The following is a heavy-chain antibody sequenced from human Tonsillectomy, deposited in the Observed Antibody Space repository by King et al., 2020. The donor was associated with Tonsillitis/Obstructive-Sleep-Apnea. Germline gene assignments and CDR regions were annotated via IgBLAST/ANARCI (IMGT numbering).Heavy chain of an antibody. CDR1: GGSVSGGTSY. CDR2: FYYSGST. Sequence: QLQESGPGLVKPSETLSLTCTVSGGSVSGGTSYWTLIRQSPGKGLEWIGYFYYSGSTSYNPSLKSRVTISVDTSKNQFSLKLTSVTAADTAVYYCAKYGSGSYRMDVWGKGTMVTVS. V-gene: IGHV4-61*01. CDR3: AKYGSGSYRMDV. D-gene: IGHD3-10*01. J-gene: IGHJ6*03.